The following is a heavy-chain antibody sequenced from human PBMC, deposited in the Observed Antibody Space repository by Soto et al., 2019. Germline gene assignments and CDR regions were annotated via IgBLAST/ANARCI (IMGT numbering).Heavy chain of an antibody. V-gene: IGHV1-2*02. J-gene: IGHJ4*02. D-gene: IGHD3-22*01. CDR2: INPKSGGT. Sequence: ASVKVSCKASGDTFTANYIHWVRQAPGQGFEWMGWINPKSGGTKYPQKFQDRVTMTADTSITTAYMDLARLRPDDTAIFYCARGAQGFFPVSGIYFYFDHWGQGTPVTVSS. CDR3: ARGAQGFFPVSGIYFYFDH. CDR1: GDTFTANY.